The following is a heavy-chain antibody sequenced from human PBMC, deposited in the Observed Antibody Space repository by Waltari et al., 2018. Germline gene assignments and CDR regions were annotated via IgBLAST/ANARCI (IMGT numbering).Heavy chain of an antibody. J-gene: IGHJ5*02. D-gene: IGHD3-9*01. Sequence: QVQLQESGPGLVKPSETLSLTCTVPGGSISSYYWSWIRQPPGQGLAWIVYIYYSGSTNYNPSLKSRVTISVDTSKHQFSLKLSSVTAADTAVYYCARAGASTYYDILTGYYPNWFDPWGQGTLVTVSS. CDR3: ARAGASTYYDILTGYYPNWFDP. V-gene: IGHV4-59*01. CDR1: GGSISSYY. CDR2: IYYSGST.